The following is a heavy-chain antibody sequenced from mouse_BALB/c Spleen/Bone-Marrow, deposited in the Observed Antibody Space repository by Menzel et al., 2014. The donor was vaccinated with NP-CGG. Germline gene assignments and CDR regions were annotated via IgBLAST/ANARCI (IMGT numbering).Heavy chain of an antibody. D-gene: IGHD1-1*01. CDR3: ARWDYGNRGEFYFDY. Sequence: VQLQRSGPGLLRPGSPVRFSCKLSGFEFSSSWMNWVRQSLGRGLEGFGQFCPGVGDTNYNGKFKGKATLNADKSSSTTYMQLSSLTSEDSAVYFCARWDYGNRGEFYFDYWGQGTTLTVSS. CDR1: GFEFSSSW. J-gene: IGHJ2*01. CDR2: FCPGVGDT. V-gene: IGHV1-80*01.